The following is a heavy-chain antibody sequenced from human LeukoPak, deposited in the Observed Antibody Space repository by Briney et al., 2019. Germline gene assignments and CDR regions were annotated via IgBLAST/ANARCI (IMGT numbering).Heavy chain of an antibody. CDR2: ISSSSSYI. Sequence: GGSLRLSCAASGFTFRSYSMNWVRQAPGKGLEWVSSISSSSSYIYYADSVKGRFTISRDNAKNSLYLQMNSLRAEDTAVYYCARARSDDYGDYYDAFDIWGQGTMVTVSS. D-gene: IGHD4-17*01. CDR3: ARARSDDYGDYYDAFDI. V-gene: IGHV3-21*01. J-gene: IGHJ3*02. CDR1: GFTFRSYS.